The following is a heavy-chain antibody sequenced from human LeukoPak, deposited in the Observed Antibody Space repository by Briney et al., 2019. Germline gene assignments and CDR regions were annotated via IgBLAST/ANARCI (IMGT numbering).Heavy chain of an antibody. D-gene: IGHD2-15*01. J-gene: IGHJ4*02. CDR1: GFTVTNNY. CDR3: ARDSGGPAF. V-gene: IGHV3-53*01. CDR2: IYDDGGA. Sequence: QAGGSLRLSCAASGFTVTNNYMSWVRQAPGKGLEWVSVIYDDGGAFYLDSVKGRFTISRDYSKNTLYLQMNSLRADDAAVYYCARDSGGPAFWGQGTLVTVSS.